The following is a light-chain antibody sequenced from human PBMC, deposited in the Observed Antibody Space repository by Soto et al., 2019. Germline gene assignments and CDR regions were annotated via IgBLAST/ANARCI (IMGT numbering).Light chain of an antibody. J-gene: IGKJ1*01. Sequence: DIQMTHSPSTLSASVGDRVIIACRSSQTISGWLAWHQQKPRKAPKLLIYDASSLQSGLPSRFSGSGSGTEFTLTISSLQPDDVATYYCQQYNSYWTFGQGTKVDI. CDR3: QQYNSYWT. CDR1: QTISGW. V-gene: IGKV1-5*01. CDR2: DAS.